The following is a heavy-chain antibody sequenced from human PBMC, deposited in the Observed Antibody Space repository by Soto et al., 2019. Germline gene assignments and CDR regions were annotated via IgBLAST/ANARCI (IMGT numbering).Heavy chain of an antibody. CDR3: ARDITIFGMVWQTHEAFDI. V-gene: IGHV3-11*01. Sequence: PGGSLRLSCAASGFTFSDYYMSWIRQAPGKGLEWVSYISSSGSTIYYADSVKGRFTISRDNAKNSLYLQMNSLRAEDTAVYYCARDITIFGMVWQTHEAFDIWGQGTMVTVS. CDR1: GFTFSDYY. D-gene: IGHD3-3*01. CDR2: ISSSGSTI. J-gene: IGHJ3*02.